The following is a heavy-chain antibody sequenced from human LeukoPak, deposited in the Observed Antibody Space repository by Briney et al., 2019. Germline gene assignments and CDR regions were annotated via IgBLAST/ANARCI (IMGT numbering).Heavy chain of an antibody. J-gene: IGHJ6*03. CDR3: ARVAVIYQYYMDV. Sequence: PGGSLRLSCAASGFTFDDYAMHWVRQAPGKGLEWVSGISWNSGSIGYADSVKGRFTISRDNAKNPLYMQLNSLTAEDTAVYYCARVAVIYQYYMDVWGRGTTVTVSS. V-gene: IGHV3-9*01. CDR1: GFTFDDYA. D-gene: IGHD2-2*01. CDR2: ISWNSGSI.